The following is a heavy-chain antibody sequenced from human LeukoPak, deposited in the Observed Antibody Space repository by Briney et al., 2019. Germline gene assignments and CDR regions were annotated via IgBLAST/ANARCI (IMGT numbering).Heavy chain of an antibody. CDR1: GGSISRSSYY. CDR3: ARLDSSGWRDF. Sequence: PSETLSLTCTVSGGSISRSSYYWGWIRQPPGKGLEWIGNFYYSGSTSYNPSLKSRVTISVDTSMNQFSLKLRSVTAADTAVYFSARLDSSGWRDFWGQGTLVTVSS. J-gene: IGHJ4*02. V-gene: IGHV4-39*01. CDR2: FYYSGST. D-gene: IGHD6-19*01.